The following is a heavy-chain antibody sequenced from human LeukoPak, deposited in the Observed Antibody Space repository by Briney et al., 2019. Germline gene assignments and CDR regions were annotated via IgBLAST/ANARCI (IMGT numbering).Heavy chain of an antibody. CDR3: SRESGAFSPFGY. Sequence: TSETLSLTCGVSGGSISNTNWWSWVRQPPGQGLEWIGEISLTGLTHYNPSLGSRVTVSLDKSKNQLSLNLTSVTAADTAVYYCSRESGAFSPFGYWGQGTLVTVLS. D-gene: IGHD1-26*01. J-gene: IGHJ4*02. V-gene: IGHV4-4*02. CDR2: ISLTGLT. CDR1: GGSISNTNW.